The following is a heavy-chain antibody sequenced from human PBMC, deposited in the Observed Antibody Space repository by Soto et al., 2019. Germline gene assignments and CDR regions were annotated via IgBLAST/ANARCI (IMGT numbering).Heavy chain of an antibody. CDR3: ARAAPQQSAGYSSGGSCYSRWFVP. D-gene: IGHD2-15*01. CDR1: GGSFSGYY. J-gene: IGHJ5*02. Sequence: QVQLQQWGAGLLKPSETLSLTCAVYGGSFSGYYWSWIRQPPGKGLEWIGEINHSGSTNYNPSLRSRVSASVATCTIPSSRKLSSVTAADTAVYYCARAAPQQSAGYSSGGSCYSRWFVPGGQGTLVTVSS. CDR2: INHSGST. V-gene: IGHV4-34*01.